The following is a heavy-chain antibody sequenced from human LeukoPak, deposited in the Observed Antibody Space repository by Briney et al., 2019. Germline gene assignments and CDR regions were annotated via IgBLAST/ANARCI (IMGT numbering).Heavy chain of an antibody. D-gene: IGHD4-17*01. V-gene: IGHV3-30*03. CDR2: ISYDGSNK. CDR3: AREDYADAFDI. Sequence: GGSLRLSCATSGFTFSNYGVHWVRQAPGKGLEWVAFISYDGSNKYYADSVKGRFTISRDNSKNTLYLQMNSLRAEDTAVYYCAREDYADAFDIWGQGTMVTVSS. J-gene: IGHJ3*02. CDR1: GFTFSNYG.